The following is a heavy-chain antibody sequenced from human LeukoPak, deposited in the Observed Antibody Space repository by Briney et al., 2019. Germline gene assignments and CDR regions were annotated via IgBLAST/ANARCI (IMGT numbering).Heavy chain of an antibody. J-gene: IGHJ5*02. CDR3: ARARYYDFWSGYDSKSSNWFDP. D-gene: IGHD3-3*01. CDR2: IIPIFGTA. V-gene: IGHV1-69*13. CDR1: GGTFSSYA. Sequence: GASVKVSCKASGGTFSSYAISWVRQAPGQGLEWMGGIIPIFGTANYAQKFQGRVTITADESTSTAYMELSSLRSEDTAVYYCARARYYDFWSGYDSKSSNWFDPWGQGTLVTVSS.